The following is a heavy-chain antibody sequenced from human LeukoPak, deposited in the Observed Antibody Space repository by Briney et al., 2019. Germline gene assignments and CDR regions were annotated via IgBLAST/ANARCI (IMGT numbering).Heavy chain of an antibody. CDR2: IYYSGST. D-gene: IGHD3-22*01. J-gene: IGHJ4*02. V-gene: IGHV4-39*01. CDR3: ASGEGGYYDSSGPIDY. Sequence: SETLSLTCTVSGGSISSSSYSWGWIRQPPGKGLEWIGSIYYSGSTYYNPSLKSRVTISVDTSKNQFSLKLSSVTAADTAVYYCASGEGGYYDSSGPIDYWGQGTLVTVSS. CDR1: GGSISSSSYS.